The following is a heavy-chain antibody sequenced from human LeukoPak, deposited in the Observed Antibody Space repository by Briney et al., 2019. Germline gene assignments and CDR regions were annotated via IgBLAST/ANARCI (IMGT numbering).Heavy chain of an antibody. J-gene: IGHJ5*02. CDR2: ISGYKGNT. Sequence: VASVKVSCKASGYNFSSYVISWVRQAPGQGLEWMGWISGYKGNTNYAQKLQGRVTMTTDTSTSTAYMELRRLRAEDTAVYYCARGRTSYYYDSRLDPWGQGTLVTVSS. CDR1: GYNFSSYV. V-gene: IGHV1-18*01. D-gene: IGHD3-22*01. CDR3: ARGRTSYYYDSRLDP.